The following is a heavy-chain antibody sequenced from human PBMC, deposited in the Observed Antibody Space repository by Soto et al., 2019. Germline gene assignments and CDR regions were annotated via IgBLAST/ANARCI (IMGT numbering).Heavy chain of an antibody. CDR3: AKTQTFNGYYGGFDA. CDR2: VSGGGAST. V-gene: IGHV3-23*01. D-gene: IGHD3-3*01. Sequence: EVQLWESGGGFVQPGGSLRLSCAATGFSFAGYALTWVRQAPGKGLEWLSAVSGGGASTYYADSARGRFSISRDVSGNMIYLQLNRLTAGDTSTYYCAKTQTFNGYYGGFDAWGQGTRVTVSS. CDR1: GFSFAGYA. J-gene: IGHJ4*02.